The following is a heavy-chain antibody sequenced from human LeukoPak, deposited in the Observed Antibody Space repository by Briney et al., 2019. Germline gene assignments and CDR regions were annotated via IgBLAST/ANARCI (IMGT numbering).Heavy chain of an antibody. CDR1: GGSISSGGNY. D-gene: IGHD6-19*01. V-gene: IGHV4-31*03. CDR3: ARDGKSSGWVDY. Sequence: SETLSLTCTVSGGSISSGGNYWSWIRQHPGKGLEWIGYIYYSGSTYYNPSLKSRVTISVDTSKNQFSLKLSSVTAADTAVYYCARDGKSSGWVDYWGQGTLVTVSS. CDR2: IYYSGST. J-gene: IGHJ4*02.